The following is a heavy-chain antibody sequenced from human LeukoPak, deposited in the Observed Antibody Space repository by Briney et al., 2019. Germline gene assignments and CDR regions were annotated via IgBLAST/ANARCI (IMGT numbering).Heavy chain of an antibody. CDR2: SGGDGGST. CDR3: ARAVGPFDY. D-gene: IGHD3-16*01. V-gene: IGHV3-23*01. CDR1: GFTFSSYD. J-gene: IGHJ4*02. Sequence: GGSLRLSCAASGFTFSSYDMSWVRQAPGKGLEWLSASGGDGGSTYADSVKGRFTISRDNSKNTVYLQMNTLRDEDTAVYYCARAVGPFDYWGQGTLVTVSS.